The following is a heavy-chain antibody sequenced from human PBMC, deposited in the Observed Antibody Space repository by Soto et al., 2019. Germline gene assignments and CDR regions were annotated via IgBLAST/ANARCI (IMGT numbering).Heavy chain of an antibody. D-gene: IGHD2-8*01. CDR3: AGRYCTNGVCYTNYYYDIDV. J-gene: IGHJ6*03. CDR2: ITTSGGNT. V-gene: IGHV3-23*01. CDR1: GFTFSTYA. Sequence: EVQLLESGGGLVQPGGSLSLSCAASGFTFSTYAMSWVRQAPGKGLERVSTITTSGGNTYYADSVQGPFTISGDTSKKMGYQRMNSVRAEDRAVYYCAGRYCTNGVCYTNYYYDIDVWGKGTTVTVSS.